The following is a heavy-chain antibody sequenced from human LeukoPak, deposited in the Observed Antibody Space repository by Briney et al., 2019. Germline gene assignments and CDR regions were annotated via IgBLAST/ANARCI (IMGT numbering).Heavy chain of an antibody. J-gene: IGHJ4*02. D-gene: IGHD2-15*01. CDR2: IRYDGSNK. V-gene: IGHV3-30*02. CDR1: GFTFSSYG. Sequence: GGSLRLSCAASGFTFSSYGMHWVRQAPGKGLEWVAFIRYDGSNKYYADSVKGRFTISRDNSKNTLYLQMNSLRAEDTAVYYCSNGGILPGGYWGRGPRVPVSS. CDR3: SNGGILPGGY.